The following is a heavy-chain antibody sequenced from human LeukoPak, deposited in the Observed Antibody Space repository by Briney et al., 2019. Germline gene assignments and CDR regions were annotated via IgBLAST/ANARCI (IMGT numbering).Heavy chain of an antibody. D-gene: IGHD2-15*01. CDR2: INHSGST. J-gene: IGHJ5*02. V-gene: IGHV4-34*01. CDR3: TSLYCSGGSCYSNWFDP. Sequence: SETLSLTCTVSGGSISSYYWSWIRQPPGKGLEWIGEINHSGSTNYNPSLKSRVTISVDTSKNQFSLKLSSVTAADTAVYYCTSLYCSGGSCYSNWFDPWGQGTLVTVSS. CDR1: GGSISSYY.